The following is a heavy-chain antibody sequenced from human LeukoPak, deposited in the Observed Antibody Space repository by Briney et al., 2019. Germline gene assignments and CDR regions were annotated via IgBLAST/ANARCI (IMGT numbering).Heavy chain of an antibody. CDR1: GFSFDDYA. J-gene: IGHJ4*02. Sequence: PGGSLRLSCAASGFSFDDYAMPWVRHAPGKGLEWVSGIGWNGGGIVYADSVKGRFTISRDNAKNSLYLQMNSLGAEDTALYYCVKLTAAGFVDYWGQGTLVTVSS. CDR2: IGWNGGGI. D-gene: IGHD6-13*01. V-gene: IGHV3-9*01. CDR3: VKLTAAGFVDY.